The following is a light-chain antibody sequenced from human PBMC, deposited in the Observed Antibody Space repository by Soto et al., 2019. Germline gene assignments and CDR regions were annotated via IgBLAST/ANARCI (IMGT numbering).Light chain of an antibody. J-gene: IGKJ2*02. V-gene: IGKV1-39*01. Sequence: DIQMTQSPSSLSASVGDRVTVTCRASESIGRYLNWYQQKAGKAPKLLIYDTTTLQTGVPSRFSGSESGTEFTLTISGLQPEDCATYYCQQSFTAPRTFGQGTKLKIQ. CDR2: DTT. CDR1: ESIGRY. CDR3: QQSFTAPRT.